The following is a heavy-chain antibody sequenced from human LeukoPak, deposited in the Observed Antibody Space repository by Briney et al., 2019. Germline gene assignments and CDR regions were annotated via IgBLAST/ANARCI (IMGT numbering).Heavy chain of an antibody. CDR3: ARVIIVGATGI. V-gene: IGHV3-48*03. CDR1: GFTFSSYE. CDR2: ISSGGSTV. Sequence: GGSLRLSCAASGFTFSSYEMNWVRQAPGKGLEWVSYISSGGSTVHYADSVKGRSTISRDNAKNSLYLQMNSLRAEDTAVYYCARVIIVGATGIWGQGTMVTVPS. D-gene: IGHD1-26*01. J-gene: IGHJ3*02.